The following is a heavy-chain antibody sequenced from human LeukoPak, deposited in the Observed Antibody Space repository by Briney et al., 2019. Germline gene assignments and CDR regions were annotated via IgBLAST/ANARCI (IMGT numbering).Heavy chain of an antibody. CDR2: IRYDGSNK. J-gene: IGHJ4*02. CDR1: GFTFSSYG. CDR3: AKVPVDTAMVTGDY. V-gene: IGHV3-30*02. Sequence: GGSLRLSCAASGFTFSSYGMHWVRQAPGKGLEWVAFIRYDGSNKYYADSVKGRFTLSRDNSKNTLYLQMNSLRAEDTAVYYCAKVPVDTAMVTGDYWGQGTLVTVSS. D-gene: IGHD5-18*01.